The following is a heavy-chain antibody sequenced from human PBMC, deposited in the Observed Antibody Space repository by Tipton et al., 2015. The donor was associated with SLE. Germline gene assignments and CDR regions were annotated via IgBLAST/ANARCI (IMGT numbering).Heavy chain of an antibody. CDR2: IYPGDSDT. CDR3: ARREDRFGYGSLDY. V-gene: IGHV5-51*03. J-gene: IGHJ4*02. Sequence: QLVQSGAEVKKPGESLNISCKGSGDSFNNFWIGWVRQMPGKGLGWMGMIYPGDSDTRYSPSFQGRVTISADKSISTAYLQWSSLKAADTAIYFCARREDRFGYGSLDYWGQGTLVTVSS. CDR1: GDSFNNFW. D-gene: IGHD5-18*01.